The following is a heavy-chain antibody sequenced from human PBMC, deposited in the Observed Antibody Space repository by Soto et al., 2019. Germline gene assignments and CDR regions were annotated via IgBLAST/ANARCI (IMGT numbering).Heavy chain of an antibody. CDR2: IIPTLGIA. D-gene: IGHD3-3*01. J-gene: IGHJ4*02. V-gene: IGHV1-69*02. CDR1: GGTFSSYT. CDR3: ARGVYDFWSGSFDY. Sequence: QVQLVQSGAEVKKPGSSVKVSCKASGGTFSSYTISWVRQAPGQGLEWMGRIIPTLGIANYAQKFQGRVTITADKSTSTAYMELSSLRSEDTAVYYFARGVYDFWSGSFDYWGQGTLVTVSS.